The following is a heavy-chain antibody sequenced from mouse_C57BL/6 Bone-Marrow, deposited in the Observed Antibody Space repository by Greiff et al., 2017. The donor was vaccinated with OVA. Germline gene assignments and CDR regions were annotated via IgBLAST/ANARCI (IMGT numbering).Heavy chain of an antibody. D-gene: IGHD4-1*01. Sequence: QVQLQQSGAELARPGASVKLSCKASGYTFTSYGISWVKQRTGQGLEWIGEIYPRSGNTYYNEKFKGKATLTADTSSSTAYMALRSLTSEDSAVYFCARKVKLGGWNYFYYWGQGTTLTGSS. J-gene: IGHJ2*01. CDR2: IYPRSGNT. V-gene: IGHV1-81*01. CDR1: GYTFTSYG. CDR3: ARKVKLGGWNYFYY.